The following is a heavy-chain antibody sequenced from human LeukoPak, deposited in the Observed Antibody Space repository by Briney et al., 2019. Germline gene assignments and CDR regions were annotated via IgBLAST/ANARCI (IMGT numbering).Heavy chain of an antibody. CDR3: VTRPDVGMDV. D-gene: IGHD1-14*01. CDR1: GFTFSSYR. Sequence: GGSLRLSCAASGFTFSSYRMDWVRQAPGKGLEWVSSISSSSSYIYYADSVKGRLTMSRDNAKNSLYLQMNSLRAEDTAVYYCVTRPDVGMDVWGQGTTVTVSS. V-gene: IGHV3-21*01. J-gene: IGHJ6*02. CDR2: ISSSSSYI.